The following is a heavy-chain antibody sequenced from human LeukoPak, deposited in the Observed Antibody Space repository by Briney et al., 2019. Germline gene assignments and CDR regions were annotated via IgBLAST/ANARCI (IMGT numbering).Heavy chain of an antibody. J-gene: IGHJ4*02. CDR2: ISGSGGST. CDR1: GFTFSSYA. CDR3: AKDHQGTTVVTPRRGYSDY. Sequence: GGSLRLSCAASGFTFSSYAMSWVRQAPGKGLEWVSAISGSGGSTYYADSVKGRFTISRDNSKNTLYLQMNSLRAEDTAVYYCAKDHQGTTVVTPRRGYSDYWGQGTLVTVSS. D-gene: IGHD4-23*01. V-gene: IGHV3-23*01.